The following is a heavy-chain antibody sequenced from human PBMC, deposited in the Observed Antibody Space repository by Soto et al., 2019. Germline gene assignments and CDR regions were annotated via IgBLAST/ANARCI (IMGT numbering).Heavy chain of an antibody. CDR1: GCSISRGGFP. Sequence: LPLPESGPRIVKPSPAPSLTCAGSGCSISRGGFPLGLVRPSPGEGLEWLGFLYYSGSTYYNPSLKSRVAISVDRSKNEFSLRLSSVTAADTAVYYCARATFIRKGYYDATDYYYFDYWGQGTLVTVSS. V-gene: IGHV4-30-2*06. D-gene: IGHD3-22*01. CDR2: LYYSGST. J-gene: IGHJ4*02. CDR3: ARATFIRKGYYDATDYYYFDY.